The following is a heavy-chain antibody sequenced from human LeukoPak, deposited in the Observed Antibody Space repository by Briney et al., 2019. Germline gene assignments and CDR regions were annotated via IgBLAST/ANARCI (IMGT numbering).Heavy chain of an antibody. J-gene: IGHJ4*02. D-gene: IGHD2-15*01. Sequence: SVKVSCKASGGTFSSYAISWVRQAPGQGLEWMGGIIPIFGTANYAQKFQGRVTITADKSTSTAYMELSSLRSEDTAVYYCASIGYCSGGSGRHRDYWGQGTLVTVSS. CDR3: ASIGYCSGGSGRHRDY. V-gene: IGHV1-69*06. CDR1: GGTFSSYA. CDR2: IIPIFGTA.